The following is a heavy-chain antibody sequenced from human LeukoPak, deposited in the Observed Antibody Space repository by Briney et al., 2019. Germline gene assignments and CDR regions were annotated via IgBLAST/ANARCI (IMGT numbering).Heavy chain of an antibody. CDR1: GFTFSSYA. V-gene: IGHV3-30*04. D-gene: IGHD3-16*01. CDR2: ISYDGSNK. J-gene: IGHJ4*02. Sequence: GGSLRLSCAASGFTFSSYAMHWVRQAPGKGLEWVAVISYDGSNKYYADSVKGRFTFSRDNSKNTLYLQMNSLRVEDTAVYYCARDGGAFDYWGQGTLVTVSS. CDR3: ARDGGAFDY.